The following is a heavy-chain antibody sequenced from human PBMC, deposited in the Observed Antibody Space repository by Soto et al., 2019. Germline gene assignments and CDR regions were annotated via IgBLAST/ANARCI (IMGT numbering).Heavy chain of an antibody. CDR2: FDPEDGET. Sequence: ASVKVSCKVSGYTLTELSMHWVRQAPGKGLEWMGGFDPEDGETIYAQKFQGRVTMTRDTSISTAYMELSRLRSDDTAVYYCARDGSQPDIVVVPAANDYYYGMDVWGQGTTVTVS. J-gene: IGHJ6*02. CDR1: GYTLTELS. D-gene: IGHD2-2*01. V-gene: IGHV1-24*01. CDR3: ARDGSQPDIVVVPAANDYYYGMDV.